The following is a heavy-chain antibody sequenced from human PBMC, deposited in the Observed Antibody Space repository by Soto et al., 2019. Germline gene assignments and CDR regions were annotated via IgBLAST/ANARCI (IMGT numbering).Heavy chain of an antibody. Sequence: PGGSLRLSCAASGFTFSSYAMSWVRQAPGKGLEWVSAISGSGGSTYYADSVKGRLTISRDNSKNTLYLQMNSLRAEDTAVYYCARRAYSSSFWYWFDPWGQGTLVTVSS. CDR1: GFTFSSYA. V-gene: IGHV3-23*01. D-gene: IGHD6-13*01. CDR3: ARRAYSSSFWYWFDP. CDR2: ISGSGGST. J-gene: IGHJ5*02.